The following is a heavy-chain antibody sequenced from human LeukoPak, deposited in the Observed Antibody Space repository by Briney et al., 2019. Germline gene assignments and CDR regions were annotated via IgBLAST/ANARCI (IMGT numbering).Heavy chain of an antibody. V-gene: IGHV3-30*02. CDR1: GFTFSSYG. J-gene: IGHJ4*02. CDR3: AKDQGRVITPGPPNIDY. Sequence: GGSLRLSCAASGFTFSSYGIHWVRQDPGKGLECVAFIRYDGSNKYYADSVKGRFTISRDNSKNTLYLQMNSLRAEDTAVYYCAKDQGRVITPGPPNIDYWGQGTLVTVSS. CDR2: IRYDGSNK. D-gene: IGHD3-16*01.